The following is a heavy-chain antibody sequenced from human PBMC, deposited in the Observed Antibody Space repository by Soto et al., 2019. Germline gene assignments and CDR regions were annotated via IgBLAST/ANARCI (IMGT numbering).Heavy chain of an antibody. J-gene: IGHJ6*02. V-gene: IGHV4-34*01. CDR3: ARGREYSSGWYSYYCYYYGMDV. CDR2: INHSGST. Sequence: PSETLSLTCAVYGGSFSGYYWSWIRQPPGKGLEWIGEINHSGSTNYNPSLKSRVTISVDTSKNQFSLKLSSVTAADTAVYYCARGREYSSGWYSYYCYYYGMDVWGQWTSVTVSS. CDR1: GGSFSGYY. D-gene: IGHD6-19*01.